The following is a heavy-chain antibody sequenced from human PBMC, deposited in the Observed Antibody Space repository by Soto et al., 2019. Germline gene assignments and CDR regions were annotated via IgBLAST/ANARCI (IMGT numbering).Heavy chain of an antibody. CDR2: ISSSSSTI. CDR3: ARSPSDFWSGYYTLDY. CDR1: GFTFSSYS. D-gene: IGHD3-3*01. V-gene: IGHV3-48*02. Sequence: GGSLRLCCAASGFTFSSYSMNWVRQAPGKGLEWVSYISSSSSTIYYADSVKGRFTISRDNAKNSLYLQMNSLRDEDTAVYYCARSPSDFWSGYYTLDYWGQGTLVTVSS. J-gene: IGHJ4*02.